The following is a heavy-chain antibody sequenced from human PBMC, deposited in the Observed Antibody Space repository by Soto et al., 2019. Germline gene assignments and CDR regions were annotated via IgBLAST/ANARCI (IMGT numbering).Heavy chain of an antibody. V-gene: IGHV4-30-2*01. CDR3: ASGLVATLHY. J-gene: IGHJ4*02. CDR1: GGSISSGGYS. Sequence: QLQLQESGSGLVKPSQTLSLTCAVSGGSISSGGYSWSWIRQPPGKGLEWIGYIYHSGSTYYNPSLQRRVTISVDRSKTPFSLKLSSVTAADTAVYYCASGLVATLHYWGQGTLVTVSS. D-gene: IGHD5-12*01. CDR2: IYHSGST.